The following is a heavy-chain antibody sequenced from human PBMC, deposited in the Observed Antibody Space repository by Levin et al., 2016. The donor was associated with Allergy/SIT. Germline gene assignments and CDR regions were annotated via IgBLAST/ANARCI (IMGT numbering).Heavy chain of an antibody. CDR3: ARDYGDYGGGWFDP. CDR2: INPNSGGT. V-gene: IGHV1-2*02. CDR1: GYTFTGYY. Sequence: ASVKVSCKASGYTFTGYYMHWVRQAPGQGLEWMGWINPNSGGTNYAQKFQGRVTMTRDTSISTAYMELSRLRSDDTAVYYCARDYGDYGGGWFDPWGQGTLVTVSS. D-gene: IGHD4-17*01. J-gene: IGHJ5*02.